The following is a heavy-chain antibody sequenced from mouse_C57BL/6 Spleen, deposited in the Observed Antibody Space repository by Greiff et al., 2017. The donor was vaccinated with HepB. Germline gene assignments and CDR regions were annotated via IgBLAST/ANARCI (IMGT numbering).Heavy chain of an antibody. Sequence: DVQLVESGGGLVQPGGSLSLSCAASGFTFTDYYMSWVRQPPGKALEWLGFIRNKANGYTTEYSASVKGRFTISRDNSQSILYLQMNALRAEDSATYYCARGDVYWYFDVWGTGTTVTVSS. J-gene: IGHJ1*03. D-gene: IGHD3-3*01. CDR2: IRNKANGYTT. CDR3: ARGDVYWYFDV. CDR1: GFTFTDYY. V-gene: IGHV7-3*01.